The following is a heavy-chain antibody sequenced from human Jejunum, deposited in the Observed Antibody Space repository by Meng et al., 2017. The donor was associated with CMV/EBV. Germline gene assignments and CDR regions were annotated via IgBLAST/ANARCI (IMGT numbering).Heavy chain of an antibody. CDR3: AKDTVPDSRFNFDH. CDR1: GFVFSGYS. V-gene: IGHV3-23*03. J-gene: IGHJ4*02. CDR2: IYGGGSTK. Sequence: SGFVFSGYSMNWVRLAPGKGLEWVSIIYGGGSTKIYADSVKGRFTISRDDSKNMLYLQMDSLRVEDTALYFYAKDTVPDSRFNFDHWGRGTLVTVSS. D-gene: IGHD2-21*02.